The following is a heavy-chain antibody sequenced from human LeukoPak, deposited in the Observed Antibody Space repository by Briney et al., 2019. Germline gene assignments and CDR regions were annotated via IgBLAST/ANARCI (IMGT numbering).Heavy chain of an antibody. CDR1: GGSISSSSYY. CDR3: ARSPVMHNYDSIPSYGWFDP. J-gene: IGHJ5*02. Sequence: SETLSLTCTVSGGSISSSSYYWGWIRQPPGKGRGWIGSIYDSGSTYYNPSLKSRLTISVDTSRNQLSMKLSSVTAADTAVYYCARSPVMHNYDSIPSYGWFDPWGQGTPVTVSS. V-gene: IGHV4-39*07. D-gene: IGHD3-22*01. CDR2: IYDSGST.